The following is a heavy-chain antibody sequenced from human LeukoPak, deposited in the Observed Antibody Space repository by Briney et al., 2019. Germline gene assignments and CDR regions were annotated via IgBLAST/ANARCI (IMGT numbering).Heavy chain of an antibody. CDR1: GGSISSGGYY. Sequence: PSETLSLTCTVSGGSISSGGYYWSWIRQHPGKGLEWIGYISYSGNNYNNPSLKGRVTMSVDTSKNQFSLKLSSVTAADTAVYYCARGQYYHGSGSGLNWFDPWGQGTLVTVSS. J-gene: IGHJ5*02. D-gene: IGHD3-10*01. CDR2: ISYSGNN. V-gene: IGHV4-31*03. CDR3: ARGQYYHGSGSGLNWFDP.